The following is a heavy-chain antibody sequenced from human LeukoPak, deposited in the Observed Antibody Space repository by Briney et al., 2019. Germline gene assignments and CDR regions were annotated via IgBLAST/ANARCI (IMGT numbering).Heavy chain of an antibody. CDR2: INPNSGGT. J-gene: IGHJ6*03. Sequence: ASVKVSCKASGYTFTGYYMHWVRQAPGQGLEWMGWINPNSGGTNYAQKFQGRVTMTRDTSISTAYMELSRPRSDDTAVYYCARAGHSYGLYYYYYMDVWGKGTTVTVSS. V-gene: IGHV1-2*02. D-gene: IGHD5-18*01. CDR1: GYTFTGYY. CDR3: ARAGHSYGLYYYYYMDV.